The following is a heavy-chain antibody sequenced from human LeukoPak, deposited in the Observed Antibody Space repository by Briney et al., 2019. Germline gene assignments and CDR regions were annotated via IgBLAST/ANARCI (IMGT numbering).Heavy chain of an antibody. V-gene: IGHV4-39*07. Sequence: SETLSLTCIVSGGSISSTSYYWGWIRQFPGKGLEWIGSIHYRGTTYYNPSLLSRGTISVDTSKNQFSLKLNSVTAADTAVYYCASVYCGGDCYLTEYFQHWGQGTLVTVSS. J-gene: IGHJ1*01. CDR1: GGSISSTSYY. CDR2: IHYRGTT. CDR3: ASVYCGGDCYLTEYFQH. D-gene: IGHD2-21*02.